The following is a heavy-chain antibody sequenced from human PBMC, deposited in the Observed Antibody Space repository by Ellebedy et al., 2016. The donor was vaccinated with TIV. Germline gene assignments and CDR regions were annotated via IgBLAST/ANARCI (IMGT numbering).Heavy chain of an antibody. J-gene: IGHJ4*02. D-gene: IGHD2-15*01. Sequence: GSLRLSCAVSSGSIASYYWSWLRQTPGKGLEWIGFVHFSGSTSHNPSLESRVTISLDASKNQFSLKLSSVTAADTAVYYCAGALVGYCSGGSCSYYDYWGQGTLVTVSS. V-gene: IGHV4-4*09. CDR2: VHFSGST. CDR3: AGALVGYCSGGSCSYYDY. CDR1: SGSIASYY.